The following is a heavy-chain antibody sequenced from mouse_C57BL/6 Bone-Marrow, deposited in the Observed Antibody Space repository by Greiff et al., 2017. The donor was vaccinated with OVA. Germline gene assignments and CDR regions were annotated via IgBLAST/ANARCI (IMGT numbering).Heavy chain of an antibody. D-gene: IGHD1-1*01. CDR2: IYPRSGNT. CDR1: GYTFTSYG. Sequence: VKLQESGAELARPGASVKLSCKASGYTFTSYGISWVKQRTGQGLEWIGEIYPRSGNTYYNEKFKGKATLTADKSSSTAYMELRSLPSEDSAVYFCARALRGYLDYWGQGTTLTVSS. V-gene: IGHV1-81*01. J-gene: IGHJ2*01. CDR3: ARALRGYLDY.